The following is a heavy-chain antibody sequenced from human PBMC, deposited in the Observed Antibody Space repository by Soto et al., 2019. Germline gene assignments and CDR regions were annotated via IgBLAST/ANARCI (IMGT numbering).Heavy chain of an antibody. CDR3: ARTVFP. V-gene: IGHV4-31*03. J-gene: IGHJ5*02. D-gene: IGHD4-4*01. CDR1: GGSISSGGYY. Sequence: QVQLQESGPGLVKPSQTLSLTCTVSGGSISSGGYYWNWIRQHPGKGLEWIGYIYYSGSTYYNPSLKRRVTLSIDPSKNQSSLRPSSVTAAETSVYYCARTVFPWGQGTLVTVSS. CDR2: IYYSGST.